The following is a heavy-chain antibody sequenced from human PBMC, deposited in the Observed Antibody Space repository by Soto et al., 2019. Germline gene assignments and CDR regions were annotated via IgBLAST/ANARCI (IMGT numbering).Heavy chain of an antibody. CDR3: ARDNYGHLDY. CDR2: VDPNSGGT. CDR1: GYTFTAYY. J-gene: IGHJ4*02. D-gene: IGHD3-10*01. Sequence: QVQLVQSGAEVKKPGASVKVSCRPSGYTFTAYYIHWVRQAPGQGLEWMGWVDPNSGGTRDAQNFQGRVTMTRDTSTSTVYRELNWLRSDDTALYYCARDNYGHLDYWGQGTLVTVSS. V-gene: IGHV1-2*02.